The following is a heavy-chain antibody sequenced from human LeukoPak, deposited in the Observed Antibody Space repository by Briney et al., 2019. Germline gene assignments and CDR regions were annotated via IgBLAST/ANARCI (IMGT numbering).Heavy chain of an antibody. V-gene: IGHV4-61*08. Sequence: SETLSLTCTVSGGSISSGGYYWSWIRQPPGKGLEWIGYIYYSGSTNYNPSLKSRVTISVDTSKNQFSLKLSSVTAADTAVYYCARHGPSGTAMVIWGQGTLVTVSS. CDR1: GGSISSGGYY. CDR3: ARHGPSGTAMVI. J-gene: IGHJ4*02. CDR2: IYYSGST. D-gene: IGHD5-18*01.